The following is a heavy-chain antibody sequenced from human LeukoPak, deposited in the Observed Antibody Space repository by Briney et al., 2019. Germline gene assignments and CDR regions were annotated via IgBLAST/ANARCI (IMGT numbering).Heavy chain of an antibody. J-gene: IGHJ4*02. CDR1: GFTFGNYW. V-gene: IGHV3-7*01. CDR2: IKQDGSEE. D-gene: IGHD6-19*01. CDR3: AGDGWQWLSNLDY. Sequence: TGGSLRLSCEASGFTFGNYWMSWVRQAPGKGLEWVADIKQDGSEEQYVESVKGRFTISRDNAKNSLYLQMNSLRAEDTAVYYCAGDGWQWLSNLDYWGQGTLVTVSS.